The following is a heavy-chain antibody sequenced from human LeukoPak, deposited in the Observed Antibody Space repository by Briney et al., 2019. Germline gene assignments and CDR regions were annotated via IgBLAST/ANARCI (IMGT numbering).Heavy chain of an antibody. CDR2: IYYSGST. D-gene: IGHD6-19*01. Sequence: SETLSLTCTVAGGSLSSYYWSWIRQPPGKGLEWVGYIYYSGSTNYNTSLKIRVTISVDTYKNQFPLKLSAVTAADTAVYYCARRKWLVLDYWGQGTLVTVSS. J-gene: IGHJ4*02. CDR1: GGSLSSYY. CDR3: ARRKWLVLDY. V-gene: IGHV4-59*01.